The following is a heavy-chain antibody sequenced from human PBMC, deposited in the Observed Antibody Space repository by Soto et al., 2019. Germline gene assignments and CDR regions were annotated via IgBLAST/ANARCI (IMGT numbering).Heavy chain of an antibody. CDR2: VVPMFRTP. V-gene: IGHV1-69*01. D-gene: IGHD7-27*01. CDR3: APGATGDFGDFDL. Sequence: QVQLVQSGAEVKKPGSSVKVSCKVSGGTFRKFAVSWVRQAPGQGLEWMGGVVPMFRTPNYAQKFQGRVTITADESTSTAYMELRSLRSEDTAVYYCAPGATGDFGDFDLWGRGTLVTVSS. CDR1: GGTFRKFA. J-gene: IGHJ2*01.